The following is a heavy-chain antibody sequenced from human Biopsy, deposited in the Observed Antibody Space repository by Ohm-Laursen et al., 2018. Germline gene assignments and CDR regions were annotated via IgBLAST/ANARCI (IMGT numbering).Heavy chain of an antibody. CDR3: ALQSVAQMKNFDY. Sequence: ASVKVSCNASGFSFTGYYIHWVRQAPGQGLEWMGWISPKSGGTNYAQKFQGNITMTKNTSMSTAYMEMSRLRSDDTAVYYCALQSVAQMKNFDYWGQGTLVTVSS. J-gene: IGHJ4*02. D-gene: IGHD6-19*01. CDR1: GFSFTGYY. CDR2: ISPKSGGT. V-gene: IGHV1-2*02.